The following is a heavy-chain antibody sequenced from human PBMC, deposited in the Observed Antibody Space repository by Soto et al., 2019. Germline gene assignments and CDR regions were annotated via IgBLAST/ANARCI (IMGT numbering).Heavy chain of an antibody. CDR3: LNGLADDA. CDR1: GFTIGGNP. Sequence: PGGSLRLSCEVSGFTIGGNPMSWVRQAPGQGLEWVASIHTVGSTYYADSVQGRFTISIDNSKNTPLLQMNSMRVAAAAISFCLNGLADDAWGQGPLVTVSS. D-gene: IGHD2-8*01. CDR2: IHTVGST. J-gene: IGHJ5*02. V-gene: IGHV3-53*01.